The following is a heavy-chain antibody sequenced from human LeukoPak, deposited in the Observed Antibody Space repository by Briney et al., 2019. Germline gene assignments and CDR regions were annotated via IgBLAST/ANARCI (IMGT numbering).Heavy chain of an antibody. CDR1: SGSISSDY. V-gene: IGHV4-34*01. CDR3: ARDYGGNSNDY. Sequence: SETLSLTCTVSSGSISSDYWSWIRQPPGKGLEWIGEINHSGSTNYNPSLKSRVTISVDTSKNQFSLKLSSVTAADTAVYYCARDYGGNSNDYWGQGTLVTVSS. D-gene: IGHD4-23*01. CDR2: INHSGST. J-gene: IGHJ4*02.